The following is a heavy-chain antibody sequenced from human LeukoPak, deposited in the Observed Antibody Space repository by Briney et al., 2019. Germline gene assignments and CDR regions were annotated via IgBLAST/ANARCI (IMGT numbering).Heavy chain of an antibody. D-gene: IGHD3-3*01. J-gene: IGHJ4*02. CDR3: ANLAGYDSWPGGY. CDR2: IYYSGST. CDR1: GGSISSSSYY. V-gene: IGHV4-39*01. Sequence: PSEILSLTCTVSGGSISSSSYYWGWIRQPPGKGLEWIGSIYYSGSTYYNPSLKSRVTISVDTSKNQFSLKLSSVTAADTAVYYCANLAGYDSWPGGYWGQGTLVTVSS.